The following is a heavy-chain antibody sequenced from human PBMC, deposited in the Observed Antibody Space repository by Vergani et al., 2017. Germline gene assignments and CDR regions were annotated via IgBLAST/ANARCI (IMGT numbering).Heavy chain of an antibody. Sequence: QVQLVESGGGLVKPGGSLRLSCAASGFTFSDYYMSWIRQAPGKGLEWVSYISSSGSTIYYADSVKGRFTISRDSSKNTLYLQMNSLSAGDTAVYYCAKANPRNSGYDYLYYYHAIDVWGQGTTVTVSS. V-gene: IGHV3-11*01. CDR2: ISSSGSTI. CDR3: AKANPRNSGYDYLYYYHAIDV. CDR1: GFTFSDYY. D-gene: IGHD5-12*01. J-gene: IGHJ6*02.